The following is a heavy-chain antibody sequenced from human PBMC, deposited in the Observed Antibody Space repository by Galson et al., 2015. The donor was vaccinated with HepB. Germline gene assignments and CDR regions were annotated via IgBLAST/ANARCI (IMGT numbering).Heavy chain of an antibody. J-gene: IGHJ6*02. Sequence: SLRLSCAASGFTFSNYWMSWVRQAPGKGLEWVATIKQDGSEKFYVDSVKGRFTISRDNAKNSLYLQMNSLRAEDTAVYYCGRDRPGITIFGDIPVWGQGTTVTVSS. CDR1: GFTFSNYW. V-gene: IGHV3-7*01. CDR3: GRDRPGITIFGDIPV. D-gene: IGHD3-3*01. CDR2: IKQDGSEK.